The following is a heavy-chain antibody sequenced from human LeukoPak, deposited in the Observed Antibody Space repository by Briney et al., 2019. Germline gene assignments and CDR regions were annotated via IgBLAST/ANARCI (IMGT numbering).Heavy chain of an antibody. J-gene: IGHJ5*02. CDR1: GFTFSSYC. CDR3: ARGGVPAAMGWFDP. D-gene: IGHD2-2*01. CDR2: ISSSSPYI. Sequence: GGSLRLSCAASGFTFSSYCMNWVRHAPGKGLELVSSISSSSPYIYYADSLRGRFTISRDNAKNSLYLQMNSLRAEDTAVYYCARGGVPAAMGWFDPWGQGTLVTVSS. V-gene: IGHV3-21*01.